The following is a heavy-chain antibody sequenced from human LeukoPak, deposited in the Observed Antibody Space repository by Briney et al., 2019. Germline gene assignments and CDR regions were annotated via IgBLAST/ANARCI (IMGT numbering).Heavy chain of an antibody. Sequence: PGGSLRLSCAASGFSFSTYEMNWVRQAPGKGLEWVSYISSSGNAIYYADSVKGRFTFSRDNAKSSLYLQMNSLRAEDTAIYYCARSSFSSGWYEPYYFDYWGQGTLVTVSS. CDR1: GFSFSTYE. D-gene: IGHD6-19*01. CDR2: ISSSGNAI. J-gene: IGHJ4*02. V-gene: IGHV3-48*03. CDR3: ARSSFSSGWYEPYYFDY.